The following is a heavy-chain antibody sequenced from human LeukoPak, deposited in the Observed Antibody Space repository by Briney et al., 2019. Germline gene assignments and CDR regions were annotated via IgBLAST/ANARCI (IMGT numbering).Heavy chain of an antibody. CDR1: GFTFDDYA. Sequence: GGSLRLSCAASGFTFDDYAMHWVRQAPGKGLEWVSGISWNSGSIGYADSVKGRFTISRDNAKNSLYLQMNSLRAEDTAVYYCARDPPGAHFDYWGQGTLVTVSS. J-gene: IGHJ4*02. V-gene: IGHV3-9*01. CDR2: ISWNSGSI. CDR3: ARDPPGAHFDY. D-gene: IGHD7-27*01.